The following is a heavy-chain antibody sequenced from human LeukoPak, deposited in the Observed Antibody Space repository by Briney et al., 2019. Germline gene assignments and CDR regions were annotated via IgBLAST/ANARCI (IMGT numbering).Heavy chain of an antibody. CDR1: GFTFSSYA. V-gene: IGHV3-23*01. Sequence: GGSLRLSCAASGFTFSSYAMSWVRQAPGKGLEWVSAISGSGGSTYYADSVKGRFTISRDDSKNTLYLQMNSLRAEDTAVYYCARAYSPYYYDSSGYPPLGYWGQGTLVTVSS. J-gene: IGHJ4*02. D-gene: IGHD3-22*01. CDR2: ISGSGGST. CDR3: ARAYSPYYYDSSGYPPLGY.